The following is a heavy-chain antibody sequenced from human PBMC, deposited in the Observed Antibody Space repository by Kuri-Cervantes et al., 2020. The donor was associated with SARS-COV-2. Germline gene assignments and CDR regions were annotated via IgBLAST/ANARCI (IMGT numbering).Heavy chain of an antibody. J-gene: IGHJ3*02. CDR2: IRYDGSNK. V-gene: IGHV3-30*02. Sequence: GGSLRLSCAASGFTFSGYGMHWVRQAPGKGLEWVAFIRYDGSNKYYADSVKGRFTISGDNSKNTLYLQMSSLRAEDTAVHYCAKGSITMIPTAVDPFDIWGQGTMVTVSS. CDR3: AKGSITMIPTAVDPFDI. CDR1: GFTFSGYG. D-gene: IGHD3-22*01.